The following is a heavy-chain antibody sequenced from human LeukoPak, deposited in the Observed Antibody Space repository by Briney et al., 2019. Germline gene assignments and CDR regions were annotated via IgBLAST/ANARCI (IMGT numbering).Heavy chain of an antibody. V-gene: IGHV1-8*02. J-gene: IGHJ6*02. CDR1: GYTFTSYG. CDR2: MNPNSGNT. Sequence: ASVKVSCKASGYTFTSYGINWVRQATGQGLEWMGWMNPNSGNTGYAQKFQGRVTMTRNTSISTAYMELSSLRSEDTAVYYCARVGGIGYYYGMDVWGQGTTVTVSS. CDR3: ARVGGIGYYYGMDV. D-gene: IGHD3-16*01.